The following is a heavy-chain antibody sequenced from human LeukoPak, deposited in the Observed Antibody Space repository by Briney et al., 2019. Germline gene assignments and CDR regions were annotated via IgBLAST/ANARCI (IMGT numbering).Heavy chain of an antibody. CDR1: GFTFSSYG. D-gene: IGHD6-13*01. V-gene: IGHV3-30*02. Sequence: PGGSLRLSCAASGFTFSSYGVHWVRQALGKGLEWVAFIRYDGSNKYYADSVKGRFTISRDNSKNTLYLQMNSLRAEDTAVYYCAKDLIAAAGAHNWFDPWGQGTLVTVPS. CDR3: AKDLIAAAGAHNWFDP. J-gene: IGHJ5*02. CDR2: IRYDGSNK.